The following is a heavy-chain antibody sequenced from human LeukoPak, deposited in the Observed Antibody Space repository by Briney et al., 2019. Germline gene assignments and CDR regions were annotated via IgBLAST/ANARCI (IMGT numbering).Heavy chain of an antibody. D-gene: IGHD5-12*01. CDR3: ARDGYSGSDAL. J-gene: IGHJ4*02. Sequence: KPSETLSLTCTVSGGSISSGTYYWSWIRQPPGKGLEWIGYIYHSGSTNYNPSLKSRITISVDTSQNQFSLKLSSVTAADTAVYYCARDGYSGSDALWGQGTLVTVSS. V-gene: IGHV4-61*01. CDR1: GGSISSGTYY. CDR2: IYHSGST.